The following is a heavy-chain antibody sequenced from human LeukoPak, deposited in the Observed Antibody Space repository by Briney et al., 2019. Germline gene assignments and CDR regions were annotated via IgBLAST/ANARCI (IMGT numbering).Heavy chain of an antibody. CDR2: ISSSGSTI. Sequence: GGSLRLSCAASGFTFSDYYMSWIRQAPGKGLEWVSYISSSGSTIYYADSVKGRFTISRDNAKNSLYLQMNSLRAEDTAVYYCAKVGYYDFWSGQYDAFDIWGQGTMVTVSS. CDR3: AKVGYYDFWSGQYDAFDI. V-gene: IGHV3-11*01. D-gene: IGHD3-3*01. CDR1: GFTFSDYY. J-gene: IGHJ3*02.